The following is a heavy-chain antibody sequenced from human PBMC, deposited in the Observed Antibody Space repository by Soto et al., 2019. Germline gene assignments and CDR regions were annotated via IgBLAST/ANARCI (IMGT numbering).Heavy chain of an antibody. D-gene: IGHD3-3*01. CDR3: ARFGFGVVYYEDEYGFDI. J-gene: IGHJ3*02. Sequence: PSETLSLTCTVSGGSISSRNLWTWVRQPPGKGLEWIGEIYHTGGTNYNPSLKSRVTISVDKSKNHFSLSLSSVTAADTAVYYCARFGFGVVYYEDEYGFDIWGHGTRVTVPS. V-gene: IGHV4-4*02. CDR1: GGSISSRNL. CDR2: IYHTGGT.